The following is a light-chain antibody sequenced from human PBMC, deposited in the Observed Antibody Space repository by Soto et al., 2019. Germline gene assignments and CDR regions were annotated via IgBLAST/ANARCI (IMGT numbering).Light chain of an antibody. Sequence: EIMMTQSPATLSVSPGERATLSCRASQSVSSNLAWYQQKPDQAPRLLIYGASTRATGIPARFSGSGSGTEFTLTISSLQSEDFAVYYCQQYNNWPPGKYTFGQGTKLEIK. J-gene: IGKJ2*01. CDR2: GAS. CDR1: QSVSSN. V-gene: IGKV3-15*01. CDR3: QQYNNWPPGKYT.